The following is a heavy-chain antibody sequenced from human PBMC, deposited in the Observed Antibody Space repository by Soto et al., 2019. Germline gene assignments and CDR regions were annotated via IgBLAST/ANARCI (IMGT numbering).Heavy chain of an antibody. Sequence: GESLKISCAASGFTFSSYAMSWVRQAPGKGLEWVSAISGSGGSTYYADSVKGRFTISRDNSKNTLYLQMNSLRAEDTAVYYGAKGRSPLNYYGSGSYYYFDYWGQGTLVTVSS. D-gene: IGHD3-10*01. CDR3: AKGRSPLNYYGSGSYYYFDY. CDR1: GFTFSSYA. V-gene: IGHV3-23*01. CDR2: ISGSGGST. J-gene: IGHJ4*02.